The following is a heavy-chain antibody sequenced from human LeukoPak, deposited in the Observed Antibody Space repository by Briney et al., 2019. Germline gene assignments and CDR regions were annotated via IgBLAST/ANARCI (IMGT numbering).Heavy chain of an antibody. CDR1: GFTFSSYG. Sequence: GGSLRLSCAASGFTFSSYGMSWGRQAPGKGLEWVSAISTTGGTTYYAGSVKGRFTISRDNSRNTLYLQVNSLRAEDMAIYYCAKNGDRGAYCSGGTCYPYFYYYMDVWGKGTTVTFSS. J-gene: IGHJ6*03. D-gene: IGHD2-15*01. V-gene: IGHV3-23*01. CDR3: AKNGDRGAYCSGGTCYPYFYYYMDV. CDR2: ISTTGGTT.